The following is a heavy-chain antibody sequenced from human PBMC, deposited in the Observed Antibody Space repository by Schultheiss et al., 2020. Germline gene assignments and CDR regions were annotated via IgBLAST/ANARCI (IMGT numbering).Heavy chain of an antibody. V-gene: IGHV3-30*03. CDR3: TTVGSGWYPDY. D-gene: IGHD6-19*01. J-gene: IGHJ4*02. Sequence: GGSLRLSCAASGFTVSSNYMSWVRQAPGKGLEWVAVISYDGSNKYYADSVKGRFTISRDNSKNTLYLQMNSLKTEDTAVYYCTTVGSGWYPDYWGQGTLVTVSS. CDR2: ISYDGSNK. CDR1: GFTVSSNY.